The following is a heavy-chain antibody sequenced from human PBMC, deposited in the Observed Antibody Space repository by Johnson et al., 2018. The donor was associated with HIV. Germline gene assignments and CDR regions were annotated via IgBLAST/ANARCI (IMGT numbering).Heavy chain of an antibody. V-gene: IGHV3-7*05. Sequence: VQLVESGGGLVQPGGSLRLSCEVSGFTFTFYWMSWVRQSPGKGLEWVANIKKDGSEKYYVDSVKGRFTISRDNAKNSLYLQMSSLRAEDTAVYYCAKNQEVSREDAFDIWGQGTMVTVSS. D-gene: IGHD3-3*02. CDR3: AKNQEVSREDAFDI. CDR1: GFTFTFYW. J-gene: IGHJ3*02. CDR2: IKKDGSEK.